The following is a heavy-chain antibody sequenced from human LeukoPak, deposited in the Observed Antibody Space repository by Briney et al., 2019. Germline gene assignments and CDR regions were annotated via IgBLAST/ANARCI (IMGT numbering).Heavy chain of an antibody. Sequence: ASETLSLTCAVYGWSFNDYYWNWVRQPPGKGLEWIGEINARGDTNYNPSLKSRVTISVDSSKNQFSLTLTSMIAADTAIYYCARGQVPAARGYNWFDPWGRGTLVTVSS. D-gene: IGHD2-2*01. CDR1: GWSFNDYY. V-gene: IGHV4-34*01. J-gene: IGHJ5*02. CDR3: ARGQVPAARGYNWFDP. CDR2: INARGDT.